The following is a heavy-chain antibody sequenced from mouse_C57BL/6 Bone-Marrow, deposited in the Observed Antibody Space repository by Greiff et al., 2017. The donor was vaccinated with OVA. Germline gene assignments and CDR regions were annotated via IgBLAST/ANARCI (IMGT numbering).Heavy chain of an antibody. V-gene: IGHV1-85*01. J-gene: IGHJ4*01. Sequence: VQVVESGPELVKPGASVKLSCKASGYTLTSYDINWVKQRPGQGLEWIGWIYPRDGSTKYNEKFKGKATLTVDTSSSTAYMELHSLTSEDSAVYFCARNYYGSRMDYWGQGTSVTVSS. D-gene: IGHD1-1*01. CDR2: IYPRDGST. CDR3: ARNYYGSRMDY. CDR1: GYTLTSYD.